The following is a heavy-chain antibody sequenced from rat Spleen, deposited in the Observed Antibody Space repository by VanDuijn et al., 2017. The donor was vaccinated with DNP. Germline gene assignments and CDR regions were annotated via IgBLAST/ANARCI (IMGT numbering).Heavy chain of an antibody. CDR1: GFTFSDYN. Sequence: EVQLVQSGGGLVQPGRSLKLSCAGSGFTFSDYNMAWVRQAPKKGLEWVATISFDGSDTNYRDSVKGRFTISRDNAKSTLYLQMDSLRSEDTATYYCVRWNSGHFDYWGQGVMVPVSS. V-gene: IGHV5-7*01. J-gene: IGHJ2*01. D-gene: IGHD4-3*01. CDR2: ISFDGSDT. CDR3: VRWNSGHFDY.